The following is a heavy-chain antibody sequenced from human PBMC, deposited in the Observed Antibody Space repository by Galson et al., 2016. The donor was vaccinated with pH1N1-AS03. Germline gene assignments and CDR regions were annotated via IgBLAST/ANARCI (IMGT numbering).Heavy chain of an antibody. CDR1: GLSVAKNY. J-gene: IGHJ4*02. Sequence: SLRLSCAVSGLSVAKNYMSWVRQAPGKGLEWVSSIYTGGDTFYTDSVRGRFTISRDDSKNTLYLQMKRLRAAATAMYYCARVDSSTYSDGWVPFDYWGQGTLVTVSS. CDR2: IYTGGDT. D-gene: IGHD5-24*01. V-gene: IGHV3-53*01. CDR3: ARVDSSTYSDGWVPFDY.